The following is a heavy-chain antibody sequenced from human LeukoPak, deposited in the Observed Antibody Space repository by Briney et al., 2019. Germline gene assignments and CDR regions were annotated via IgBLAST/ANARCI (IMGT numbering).Heavy chain of an antibody. CDR1: GRSSTISSHS. CDR3: SQSLGSSNWIGKWFDP. D-gene: IGHD6-13*01. J-gene: IGHJ5*02. Sequence: SGTPSPTFTGSGRSSTISSHSPGWVRPPPRKGRGGTGSIYYTGRTYYNPSLKSRVTISVDTTKSQFSLKLSSETAADTGVDYCSQSLGSSNWIGKWFDPWGQGTLVTVSS. CDR2: IYYTGRT. V-gene: IGHV4-39*05.